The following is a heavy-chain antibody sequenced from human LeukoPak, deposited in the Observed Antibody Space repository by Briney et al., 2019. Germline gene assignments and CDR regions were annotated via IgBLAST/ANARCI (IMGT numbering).Heavy chain of an antibody. V-gene: IGHV3-11*04. CDR2: ISSSGSTI. CDR3: ARVAIGNYYYYMDV. D-gene: IGHD2-15*01. Sequence: GGSLRLSCAASGFTFSNAWMSWVRQAPGKGLEWVSYISSSGSTIYYADSVKGRFTISRDNAKNSLYLQMNSLRAEDTAVYYCARVAIGNYYYYMDVWGKGTTVTISS. J-gene: IGHJ6*03. CDR1: GFTFSNAW.